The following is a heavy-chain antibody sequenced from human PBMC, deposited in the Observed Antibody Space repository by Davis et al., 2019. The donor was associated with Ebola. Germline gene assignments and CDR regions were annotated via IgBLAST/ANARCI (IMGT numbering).Heavy chain of an antibody. J-gene: IGHJ4*02. Sequence: ASAKVSCKASGGTFSSYTISWVRQAPGQGLEWMGWINPHNGNTNYAQNVQGRVTMTTDTSTSTAYMEVGILRSDDTAVYYCARAQFPTTSDHWGQGTLVTVSS. D-gene: IGHD1-1*01. CDR2: INPHNGNT. CDR1: GGTFSSYT. V-gene: IGHV1-18*01. CDR3: ARAQFPTTSDH.